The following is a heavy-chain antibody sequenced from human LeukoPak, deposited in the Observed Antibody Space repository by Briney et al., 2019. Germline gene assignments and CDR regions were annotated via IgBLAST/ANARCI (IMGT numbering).Heavy chain of an antibody. V-gene: IGHV3-21*01. CDR1: GFTFSSYS. CDR2: ISSSSSYI. J-gene: IGHJ6*03. Sequence: GGSLRLSCAASGFTFSSYSMDWVRQAPGKGLEWVSYISSSSSYIYYEDSVKGRFTISRDNAKNSLYVQMNSLRAEDTAVYCCARDKSRIAVAGYYYYYMDVWVKGTTVTVSS. D-gene: IGHD6-19*01. CDR3: ARDKSRIAVAGYYYYYMDV.